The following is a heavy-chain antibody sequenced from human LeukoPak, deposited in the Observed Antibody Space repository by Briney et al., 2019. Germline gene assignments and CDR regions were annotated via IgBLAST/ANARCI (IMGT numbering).Heavy chain of an antibody. Sequence: GGSLRLSCAASGFTFNVYAMTWVRQAPGKGLEWVSAISGSGDSTYYADSVKGRITISRDNSKNTLYLQMNSPRVEDTAVYYCAKPQEAPYYYDSSGYYYVPRAFDYWGQGTLVTVSS. CDR2: ISGSGDST. J-gene: IGHJ4*02. V-gene: IGHV3-23*01. D-gene: IGHD3-22*01. CDR1: GFTFNVYA. CDR3: AKPQEAPYYYDSSGYYYVPRAFDY.